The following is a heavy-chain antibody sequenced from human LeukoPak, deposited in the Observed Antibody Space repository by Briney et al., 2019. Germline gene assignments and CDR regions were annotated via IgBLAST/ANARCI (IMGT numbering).Heavy chain of an antibody. V-gene: IGHV3-48*04. D-gene: IGHD4-17*01. CDR3: ERDRRYGDYWFDP. CDR2: ISSSSSTI. Sequence: PGGSLRLSCAASGFTFSSYSMNWVRQAPGKGLEWVSYISSSSSTIYYADSVKGRFTISRDNAKNSLYLQMNSLRAEDTAVYYCERDRRYGDYWFDPWGQGTLVTVSS. J-gene: IGHJ5*02. CDR1: GFTFSSYS.